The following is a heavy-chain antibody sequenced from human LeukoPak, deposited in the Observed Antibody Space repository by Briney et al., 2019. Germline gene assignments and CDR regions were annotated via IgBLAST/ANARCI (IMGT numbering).Heavy chain of an antibody. Sequence: SETLSLTCTVSGGSISSYYWSWIRQPQGKGLEWIGYIYYSGSTNYNPSLKSRVTISVDTSKNQFSLKLSSVTAADTAVYYCARRSGYSGYHFDYWGQGTLVTVSS. V-gene: IGHV4-59*08. CDR3: ARRSGYSGYHFDY. J-gene: IGHJ4*02. CDR1: GGSISSYY. D-gene: IGHD5-12*01. CDR2: IYYSGST.